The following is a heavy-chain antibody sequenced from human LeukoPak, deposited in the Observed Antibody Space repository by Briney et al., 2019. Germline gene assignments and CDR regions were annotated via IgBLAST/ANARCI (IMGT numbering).Heavy chain of an antibody. V-gene: IGHV3-7*01. CDR1: GFTFRDYW. D-gene: IGHD6-13*01. J-gene: IGHJ4*02. CDR2: VKQDGTEK. Sequence: GGSLRLSCEASGFTFRDYWMTWVRQAPGKGLEWVANVKQDGTEKFYVDSVKGRFTISRDNGKNSLYLQMNSLRVEDTAIYYCPRAGGTSWADYWGQGTLVTVSS. CDR3: PRAGGTSWADY.